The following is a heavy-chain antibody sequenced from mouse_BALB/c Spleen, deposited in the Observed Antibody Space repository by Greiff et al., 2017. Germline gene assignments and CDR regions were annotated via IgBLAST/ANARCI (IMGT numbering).Heavy chain of an antibody. J-gene: IGHJ4*01. CDR2: INPNNGGT. Sequence: EVQLQQSGPELVKPGASVKISCKTSGYTFTEYTMHWVKQSHGKSLEWIGGINPNNGGTSYNQKFKGKATLPVDKSSSTAYMELRSLTSEDSAVYYCASPYYGSSYDYAMDYWGQGTSVTVSS. CDR3: ASPYYGSSYDYAMDY. D-gene: IGHD1-1*01. CDR1: GYTFTEYT. V-gene: IGHV1-18*01.